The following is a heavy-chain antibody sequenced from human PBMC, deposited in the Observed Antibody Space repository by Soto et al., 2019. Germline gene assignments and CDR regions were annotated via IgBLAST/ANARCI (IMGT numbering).Heavy chain of an antibody. J-gene: IGHJ3*02. CDR1: GGSISSYF. CDR2: IYDSGDA. Sequence: PSETLSLTCSVSGGSISSYFKNWIRQAPGKGLEWIGCIYDSGDANYHPTLKSRVTLALDTSKNQFSLKLTSVTAADTAVYYCVSSRTAVFGDALDIWGLGTMVTVSS. CDR3: VSSRTAVFGDALDI. V-gene: IGHV4-59*03. D-gene: IGHD3-3*01.